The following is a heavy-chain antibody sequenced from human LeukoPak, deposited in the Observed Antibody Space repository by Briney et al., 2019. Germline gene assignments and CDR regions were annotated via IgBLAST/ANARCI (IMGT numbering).Heavy chain of an antibody. CDR2: ISSNSDNT. V-gene: IGHV1-18*01. CDR1: GYTFTSYG. CDR3: ARDWGSIKVIADY. D-gene: IGHD7-27*01. Sequence: ASVNVSCKATGYTFTSYGISWVRQAPGQGLEWMEWISSNSDNTNYAQKLQGRVTMTTDTSTSTAYMELRSLRSDDTALYFCARDWGSIKVIADYWGQGTLVTVSS. J-gene: IGHJ4*02.